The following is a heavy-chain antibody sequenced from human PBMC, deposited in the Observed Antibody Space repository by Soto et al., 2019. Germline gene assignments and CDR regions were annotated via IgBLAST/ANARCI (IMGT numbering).Heavy chain of an antibody. Sequence: EVQLLESGGGLVQPGGSLRLSCAASGFPLSTYGMSWVRQAPGKGLEWVSSITGTGGDTYYADSVKGRFTSSRDNSNKMLYLQMNSLRVEDTAVYYCARIRGYWYGLDVWGQGTTITVSS. CDR1: GFPLSTYG. CDR3: ARIRGYWYGLDV. J-gene: IGHJ6*02. V-gene: IGHV3-23*01. CDR2: ITGTGGDT.